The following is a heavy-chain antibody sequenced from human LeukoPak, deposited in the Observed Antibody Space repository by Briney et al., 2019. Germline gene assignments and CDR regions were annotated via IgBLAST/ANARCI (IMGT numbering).Heavy chain of an antibody. CDR2: FDPEDGET. CDR1: RYTLTELS. Sequence: ASVKVSCKVSRYTLTELSMHWVRQAPGKGLEWMGGFDPEDGETIYAQKFQGRVTMTEDTSTDTAYMELRSLRSDDTAVYYCAWVGATRQFDPWGQGTLVTVSS. V-gene: IGHV1-24*01. CDR3: AWVGATRQFDP. J-gene: IGHJ5*02. D-gene: IGHD1-26*01.